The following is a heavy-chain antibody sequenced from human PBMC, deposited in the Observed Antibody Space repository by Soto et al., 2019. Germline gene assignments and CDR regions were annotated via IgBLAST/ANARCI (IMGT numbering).Heavy chain of an antibody. CDR3: AKDLEEYYYDSSGYIEADAFDI. Sequence: GGSLRLSCAASGFTFSSYAMSWVRQAQGKGLEWVSAISGSGGSTYYADSVKGRFTISRDNSKNTLYLQMNSLRAEDTAVYYCAKDLEEYYYDSSGYIEADAFDIWGQGTMVTVSS. D-gene: IGHD3-22*01. V-gene: IGHV3-23*01. J-gene: IGHJ3*02. CDR1: GFTFSSYA. CDR2: ISGSGGST.